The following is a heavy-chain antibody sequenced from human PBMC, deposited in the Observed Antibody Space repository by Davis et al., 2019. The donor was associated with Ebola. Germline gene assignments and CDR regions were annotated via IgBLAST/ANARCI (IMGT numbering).Heavy chain of an antibody. Sequence: GESLKISCNGYGYSFDTYWIGWVRPTPGKGLEWMGIIYPGDSDTRYSPSFQGQVTISADKSISTAYLQWNSLRASDTAKYYWARRDRAWELLDYWGQGTLVTVSS. V-gene: IGHV5-51*01. CDR3: ARRDRAWELLDY. CDR2: IYPGDSDT. D-gene: IGHD1-26*01. CDR1: GYSFDTYW. J-gene: IGHJ4*02.